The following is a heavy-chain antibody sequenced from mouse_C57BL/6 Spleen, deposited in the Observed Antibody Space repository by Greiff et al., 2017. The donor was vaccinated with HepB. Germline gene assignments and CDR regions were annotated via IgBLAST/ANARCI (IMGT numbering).Heavy chain of an antibody. J-gene: IGHJ4*01. CDR2: IYPGDGDT. CDR3: ARSYYYGSSPYSMDY. V-gene: IGHV1-82*01. D-gene: IGHD1-1*01. Sequence: VQLQQSGPELVKPGASVKISCKASGYAFSSSWMNWVKQRPGKGLEWIGRIYPGDGDTNYNGKFKGRATLTADKSSSTAYMQRSSLSSEDSAVYFCARSYYYGSSPYSMDYWGQGTSVTVSS. CDR1: GYAFSSSW.